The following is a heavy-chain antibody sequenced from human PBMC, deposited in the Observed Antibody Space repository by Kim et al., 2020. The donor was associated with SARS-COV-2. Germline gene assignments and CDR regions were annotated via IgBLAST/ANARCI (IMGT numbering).Heavy chain of an antibody. V-gene: IGHV3-15*01. CDR2: IKSKTDGGTT. D-gene: IGHD5-18*01. CDR1: GFTFSNAW. J-gene: IGHJ6*02. Sequence: GGSLRLSCAASGFTFSNAWMSWVRQAPGKGLEWVGRIKSKTDGGTTDYAAPVKGRFTISRDDSKNTLYLQMNSLKTEDTAVYYCTTDLSRYGKNYYYYGMDVWGQGTTVTVSS. CDR3: TTDLSRYGKNYYYYGMDV.